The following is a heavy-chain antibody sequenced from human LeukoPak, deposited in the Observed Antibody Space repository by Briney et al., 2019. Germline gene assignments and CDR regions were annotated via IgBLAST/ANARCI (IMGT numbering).Heavy chain of an antibody. CDR3: ARHSRYSSGWYYGY. D-gene: IGHD6-19*01. Sequence: SETLSLTCTVSGGSISSYYWSWIRQPPGKGLEWIGYIYYSGSTNYNPSLKSRLTISVDTSKNQFSLKLSSVTAADTAVYYCARHSRYSSGWYYGYWGHGILVSVSS. CDR1: GGSISSYY. V-gene: IGHV4-59*08. J-gene: IGHJ4*01. CDR2: IYYSGST.